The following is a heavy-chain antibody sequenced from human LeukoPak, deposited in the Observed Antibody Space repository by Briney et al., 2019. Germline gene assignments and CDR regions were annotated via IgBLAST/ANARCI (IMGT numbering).Heavy chain of an antibody. CDR1: GFTFNYYA. D-gene: IGHD5-18*01. V-gene: IGHV3-23*01. CDR2: ISGSTGST. Sequence: GGSLRLSCAGTGFTFNYYAMNWVRQAPGKGLEWVSAISGSTGSTYYADSVKGRFTISRDDSKNTLYLQMNSLRAEDTAVYYCARTYSGYSYGMYWYFDLWGRGTLVTDSS. J-gene: IGHJ2*01. CDR3: ARTYSGYSYGMYWYFDL.